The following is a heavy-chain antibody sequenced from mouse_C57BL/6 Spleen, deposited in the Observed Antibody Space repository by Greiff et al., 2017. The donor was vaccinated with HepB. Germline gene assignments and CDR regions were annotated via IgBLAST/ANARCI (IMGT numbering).Heavy chain of an antibody. J-gene: IGHJ3*01. CDR2: ISYDGSN. CDR3: ARDYYGSPFAY. V-gene: IGHV3-6*01. Sequence: EVKLMESGPGLVKPSQSLSLTCSVTGYSITSGYNWNWIRQFPGNKLEWMGYISYDGSNNYNPSLKNRISITRDTSKNQFFLKLNSVTTEDTATYYCARDYYGSPFAYWGQGTLVTVSA. D-gene: IGHD1-1*01. CDR1: GYSITSGYN.